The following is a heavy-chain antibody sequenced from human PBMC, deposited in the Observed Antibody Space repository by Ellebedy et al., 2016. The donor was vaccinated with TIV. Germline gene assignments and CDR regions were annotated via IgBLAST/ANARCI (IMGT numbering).Heavy chain of an antibody. CDR3: AKDAPYSSGWYGFDY. J-gene: IGHJ4*02. Sequence: GGSLRLSXAASGFTFSDYGMHWVRRAPGKGLEWVAVISYDGSDKYYGDSVKGRFTISRDNSKNTLYLQMDSLRAEDTAVYYCAKDAPYSSGWYGFDYWGQGTLVTVSS. V-gene: IGHV3-30*18. D-gene: IGHD6-19*01. CDR2: ISYDGSDK. CDR1: GFTFSDYG.